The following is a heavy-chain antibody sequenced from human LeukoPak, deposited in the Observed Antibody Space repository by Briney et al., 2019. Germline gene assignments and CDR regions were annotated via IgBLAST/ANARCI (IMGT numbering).Heavy chain of an antibody. CDR1: GDSISSTSYY. V-gene: IGHV4-39*07. D-gene: IGHD2-2*01. CDR2: IFYRGST. J-gene: IGHJ4*02. CDR3: ARCSTSCYAVDY. Sequence: PSETLSLTCTVSGDSISSTSYYWGWIRQPPGKGLEWIGNIFYRGSTYYNPSLKSRVTISVDTSKNQFSLKLSSVTAADTAVYYCARCSTSCYAVDYWGQGTLVTVSS.